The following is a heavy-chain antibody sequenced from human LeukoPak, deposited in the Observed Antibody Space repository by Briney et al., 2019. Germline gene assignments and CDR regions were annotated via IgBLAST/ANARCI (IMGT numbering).Heavy chain of an antibody. V-gene: IGHV3-33*08. D-gene: IGHD1-26*01. Sequence: GGSLRLSCAASGFTFSSYAMHWVRQAPGKGLEWVAVIWYDGSNKYYADSVKGRFTITRDNSKNTLYLQMNSLRAEDTAVYYCARDLSWEGTDCWGQGTLVTVSS. J-gene: IGHJ4*02. CDR2: IWYDGSNK. CDR3: ARDLSWEGTDC. CDR1: GFTFSSYA.